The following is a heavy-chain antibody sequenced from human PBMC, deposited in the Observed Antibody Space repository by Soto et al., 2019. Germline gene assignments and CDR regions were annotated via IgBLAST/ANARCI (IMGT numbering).Heavy chain of an antibody. CDR2: IKQDGSER. V-gene: IGHV3-7*03. Sequence: GGSLRLSCAVSGFSFGTYWMSWVRQAPGKGLEWLASIKQDGSERYYLDSVKGRFTISRDNDKDSLSLQMNSLRGEDTAFYYCARDVGPITIFGEALSGYFDFWGQGTLVTVSP. D-gene: IGHD3-3*01. J-gene: IGHJ4*02. CDR3: ARDVGPITIFGEALSGYFDF. CDR1: GFSFGTYW.